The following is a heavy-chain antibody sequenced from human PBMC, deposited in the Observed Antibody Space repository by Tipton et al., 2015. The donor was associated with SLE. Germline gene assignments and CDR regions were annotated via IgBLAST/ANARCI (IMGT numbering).Heavy chain of an antibody. D-gene: IGHD2-15*01. CDR2: IYHSGST. J-gene: IGHJ6*03. V-gene: IGHV4-38-2*01. CDR1: GYSISSGYY. Sequence: TLSLTCAVSGYSISSGYYWGWIRQPPGNGLEWIGSIYHSGSTNYNPSLRSRVTMSVDISKNQFSLQLRSVTAADTAIYYCVRSIGYCTGGSCLIYYHYYMDVWGKGTTVNVS. CDR3: VRSIGYCTGGSCLIYYHYYMDV.